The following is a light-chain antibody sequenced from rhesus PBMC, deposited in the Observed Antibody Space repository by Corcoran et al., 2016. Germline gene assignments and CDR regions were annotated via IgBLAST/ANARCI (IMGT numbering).Light chain of an antibody. J-gene: IGLJ1*01. Sequence: QAALTQPRSVSGSPGQSVTISCTGTSRDIGGYNYVSWYQQHPGTAPKLMIYEVSKRPSGVSDRFSGSKSGNTASLTISGLQAEDEADYYCSSYAGSYTYIFGAGTRLTVL. V-gene: IGLV2-32*01. CDR3: SSYAGSYTYI. CDR1: SRDIGGYNY. CDR2: EVS.